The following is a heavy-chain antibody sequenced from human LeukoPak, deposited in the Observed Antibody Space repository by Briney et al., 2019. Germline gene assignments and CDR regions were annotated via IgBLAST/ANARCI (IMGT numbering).Heavy chain of an antibody. Sequence: GGSLRLSCAASGFSFSSHSMNWVRQAPGKGLEWVSYISGSSTTIDYADSAKGRFIISRDNAKKSLYLQMNNLRAEDTAVYYCARGPPYYDILTGLPDYWGQGTLVTVPS. V-gene: IGHV3-48*01. J-gene: IGHJ4*02. CDR2: ISGSSTTI. CDR3: ARGPPYYDILTGLPDY. D-gene: IGHD3-9*01. CDR1: GFSFSSHS.